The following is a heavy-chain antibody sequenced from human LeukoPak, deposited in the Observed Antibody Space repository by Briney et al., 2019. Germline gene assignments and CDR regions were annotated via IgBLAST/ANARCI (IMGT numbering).Heavy chain of an antibody. CDR2: IYYSGST. J-gene: IGHJ4*02. CDR1: GGSISSGDYY. CDR3: ARNDRYHYDSSGYSNFDY. Sequence: ASETLSLTCTVSGGSISSGDYYWSWIRQPPGKGLEWLGHIYYSGSTYYNPSLKSRVTISVDTSKNQFSLKLSSVTAADTAVYYCARNDRYHYDSSGYSNFDYWGQGTLVTVSS. D-gene: IGHD3-22*01. V-gene: IGHV4-30-4*08.